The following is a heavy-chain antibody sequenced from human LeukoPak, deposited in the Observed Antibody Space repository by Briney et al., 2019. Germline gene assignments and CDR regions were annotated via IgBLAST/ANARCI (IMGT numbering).Heavy chain of an antibody. D-gene: IGHD6-19*01. CDR3: GKTTTGYSSGRNPAWPVNY. CDR1: GFTFSIYA. Sequence: PGGSLRLSCTASGFTFSIYAMYYPRHAPGKGLEGFSGIFGSGGSAHYADSVKGRFTISRDNSQNTVYLQMNSLRAEDTAVYYCGKTTTGYSSGRNPAWPVNYWGQGTLVTVSS. V-gene: IGHV3-23*01. CDR2: IFGSGGSA. J-gene: IGHJ4*02.